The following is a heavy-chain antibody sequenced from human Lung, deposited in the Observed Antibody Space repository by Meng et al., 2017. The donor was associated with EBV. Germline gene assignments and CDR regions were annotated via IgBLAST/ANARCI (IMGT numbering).Heavy chain of an antibody. CDR3: AREGLVGDLRYFDL. D-gene: IGHD3-16*01. CDR1: GYTFSTSA. CDR2: INAGNGNT. V-gene: IGHV1-3*01. Sequence: QDQLVQSGAEVREPGASVKLSCKTSGYTFSTSAMHWVRQAPGQRLEWMGWINAGNGNTKYSQQFQGRVTMTRDTSISTAYMELSRLRSDDTAVYYCAREGLVGDLRYFDLWGRGTLVTDSS. J-gene: IGHJ2*01.